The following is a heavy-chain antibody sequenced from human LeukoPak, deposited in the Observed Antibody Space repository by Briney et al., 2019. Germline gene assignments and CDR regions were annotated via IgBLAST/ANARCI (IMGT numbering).Heavy chain of an antibody. CDR1: GFTFSSYA. Sequence: GGSLRLSCAASGFTFSSYAMSWVRQAPGKGLEWVSAISGSGGSTYYADSVKGRFTISRDNSKNSLYLQMNSLRAEDTAVYYCAKDQVVVVPAAAFDYWGQGTLVTASS. V-gene: IGHV3-23*01. D-gene: IGHD2-2*01. J-gene: IGHJ4*02. CDR3: AKDQVVVVPAAAFDY. CDR2: ISGSGGST.